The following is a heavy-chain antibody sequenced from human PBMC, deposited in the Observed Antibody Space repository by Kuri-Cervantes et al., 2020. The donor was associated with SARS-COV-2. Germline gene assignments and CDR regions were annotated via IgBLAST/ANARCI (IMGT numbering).Heavy chain of an antibody. J-gene: IGHJ6*03. CDR2: IYHSGST. CDR1: GGSISSSNW. D-gene: IGHD2-2*02. CDR3: ASGGQDIVVVPAAIGGHYYYYMDV. V-gene: IGHV4-4*02. Sequence: GSLRLSCAVSGGSISSSNWWSWVRQPPGKGLEWIGEIYHSGSTNYNPSLKSRVTISVDTSKNQFSLKLSSVTAADTAVYYCASGGQDIVVVPAAIGGHYYYYMDVWGKGTTVTVSS.